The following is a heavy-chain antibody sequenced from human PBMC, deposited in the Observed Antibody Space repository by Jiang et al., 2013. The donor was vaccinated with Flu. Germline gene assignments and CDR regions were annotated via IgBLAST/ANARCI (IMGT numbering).Heavy chain of an antibody. J-gene: IGHJ6*02. D-gene: IGHD1-26*01. V-gene: IGHV1-69*01. CDR3: ARDEGDYYFGLDV. Sequence: GAEVKKPGSSVKVSCKASRDTFRSYVISWVRQAPGQGLEWMGGITPIFGVTNYAQKFQGRVTMTADESTRTVYMELSSLRSEDTAVYYCARDEGDYYFGLDVWGQGTTVTVSS. CDR1: RDTFRSYV. CDR2: ITPIFGVT.